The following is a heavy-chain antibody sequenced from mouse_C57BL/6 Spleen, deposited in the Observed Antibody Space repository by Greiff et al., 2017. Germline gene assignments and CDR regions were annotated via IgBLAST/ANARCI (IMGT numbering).Heavy chain of an antibody. J-gene: IGHJ4*01. CDR3: ARDYSNYGAMDY. CDR1: GYTFTDYY. CDR2: INPNNGGT. D-gene: IGHD2-5*01. V-gene: IGHV1-26*01. Sequence: VQLKQSGPELVKPGASVKISCKASGYTFTDYYMNWVKQSHGKSLEWIGDINPNNGGTSYNQKFKGKATLTVDKSSSTAYMELRSLTSEDSAVYYCARDYSNYGAMDYWGQGPSVTVSS.